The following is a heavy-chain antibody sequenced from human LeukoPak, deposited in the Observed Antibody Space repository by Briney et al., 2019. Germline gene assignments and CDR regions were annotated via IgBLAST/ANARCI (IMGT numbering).Heavy chain of an antibody. CDR2: ISGSGGST. CDR1: GFTFSSYA. Sequence: GGSVRLSCAASGFTFSSYAMSWARQAPGKGLEWVSAISGSGGSTYYADSVKGRFTISRYNSKNTLYLQMNSLRAEDTAVYYCASMIVVVRDYFDYWGQGTLVTVSS. V-gene: IGHV3-23*01. CDR3: ASMIVVVRDYFDY. J-gene: IGHJ4*02. D-gene: IGHD3-22*01.